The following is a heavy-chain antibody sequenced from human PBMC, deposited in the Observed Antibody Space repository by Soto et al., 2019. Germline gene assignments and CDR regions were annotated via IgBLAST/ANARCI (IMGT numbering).Heavy chain of an antibody. CDR3: ARSYCSGGSCFFAEYFQH. V-gene: IGHV4-59*08. J-gene: IGHJ1*01. Sequence: XXTLSLTFTVSGGSISSYYWGWILQPPGKGLEWIGYIYYSGSTNYNPSLKSRVTISVDTSKNQFSLKLSSVTAADTDVYYCARSYCSGGSCFFAEYFQHWGQGTLVTVSS. CDR2: IYYSGST. D-gene: IGHD2-15*01. CDR1: GGSISSYY.